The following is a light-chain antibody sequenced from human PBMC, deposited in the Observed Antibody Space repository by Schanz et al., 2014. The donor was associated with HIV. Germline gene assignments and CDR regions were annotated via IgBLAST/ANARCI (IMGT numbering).Light chain of an antibody. V-gene: IGKV3-20*01. J-gene: IGKJ1*01. CDR2: DAS. CDR3: QQYDSPPWT. Sequence: ETVMTQSPATLSVSPGERATLSCRASQSVSSSYLAWYQQKPGQAPTLLIYDASSRATGIPDRFSGSGSSTDFTLTISRLEPEDYAVYYCQQYDSPPWTFGQGTKVEVK. CDR1: QSVSSSY.